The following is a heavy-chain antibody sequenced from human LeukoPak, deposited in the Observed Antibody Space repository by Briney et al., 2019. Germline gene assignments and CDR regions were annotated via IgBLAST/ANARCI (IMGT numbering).Heavy chain of an antibody. J-gene: IGHJ5*02. V-gene: IGHV4-59*08. D-gene: IGHD3-3*01. CDR2: IYYSGST. CDR1: GGSISSYY. CDR3: ARIVWVSDFWSGYYLNWFDP. Sequence: SETLSLTCTVSGGSISSYYWSWIRQPPGKGLEWIGYIYYSGSTYYNPSLKSRVTISVDTSKNQFSLKLSSVTAADTAVYYCARIVWVSDFWSGYYLNWFDPWGQGTLVTVSS.